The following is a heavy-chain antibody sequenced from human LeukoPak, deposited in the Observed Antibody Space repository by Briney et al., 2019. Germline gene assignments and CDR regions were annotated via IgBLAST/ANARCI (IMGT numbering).Heavy chain of an antibody. D-gene: IGHD6-13*01. V-gene: IGHV1-69*06. CDR1: GYTFSNYD. Sequence: ASVKVSCKASGYTFSNYDISWVRQAPGQGLEWMGGIIPIFGTTNYAQKFQDRVTITADKSTSTAYMELSSLRSEDTAVYYCARVVGLTGYSSSWYSGYYYYMDVWGKGTTVTVSS. CDR3: ARVVGLTGYSSSWYSGYYYYMDV. J-gene: IGHJ6*03. CDR2: IIPIFGTT.